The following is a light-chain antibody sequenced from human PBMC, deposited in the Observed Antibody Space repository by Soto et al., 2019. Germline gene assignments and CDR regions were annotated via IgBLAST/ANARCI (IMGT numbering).Light chain of an antibody. CDR2: DAF. V-gene: IGKV3-11*01. CDR1: QSVSRY. CDR3: QQRSNWPIT. Sequence: EIVLTQSPVTLSLSPGERATLSCRASQSVSRYLAWYQQKPDQAPRLLIYDAFNRATGIPARFSGSGPGTDFTLTISSLEPEDFVVYYCQQRSNWPITFGQGTRLEIK. J-gene: IGKJ5*01.